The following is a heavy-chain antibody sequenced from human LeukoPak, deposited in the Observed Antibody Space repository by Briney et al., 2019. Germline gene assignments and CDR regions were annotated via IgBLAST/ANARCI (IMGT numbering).Heavy chain of an antibody. V-gene: IGHV1-69*13. CDR1: GGTFSSYA. Sequence: ASVKVSCKASGGTFSSYAISWVRQAPGQGLEWVGGIIPIFGTANYAQKFQGRVTITADESTSTAYMELSSLRSEDTAVYYCAVRNVDIVATDYYYYGMDVWGQGTTVTVSS. D-gene: IGHD5-12*01. CDR2: IIPIFGTA. J-gene: IGHJ6*02. CDR3: AVRNVDIVATDYYYYGMDV.